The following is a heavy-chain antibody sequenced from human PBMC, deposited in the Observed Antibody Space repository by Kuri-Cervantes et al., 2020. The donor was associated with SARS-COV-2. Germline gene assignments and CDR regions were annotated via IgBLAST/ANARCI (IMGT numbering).Heavy chain of an antibody. CDR3: ARDLPEGDAFDI. D-gene: IGHD1-14*01. CDR1: GDSISSYY. CDR2: IYYSGST. Sequence: GSLRLSCTVSGDSISSYYWSWIRQPPGKGLEWIGYIYYSGSTNYNPSLKSRVTISVDTSKNQFSLKLSSVTAADTAVYYCARDLPEGDAFDIWGQGTMVTVSS. J-gene: IGHJ3*02. V-gene: IGHV4-59*01.